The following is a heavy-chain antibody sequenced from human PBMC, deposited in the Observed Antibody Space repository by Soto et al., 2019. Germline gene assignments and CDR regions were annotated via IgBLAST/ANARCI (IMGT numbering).Heavy chain of an antibody. CDR2: ISYDGSNK. J-gene: IGHJ4*02. Sequence: QVQLVESGGGVVQPGRSLRLSCAASGFTFSSYGMHWVRQAPGKGLEWVAVISYDGSNKYYADSVKGRFTISRDNSKNTLYLQMNSLRAEDTAVYYCAKDSSPLYDGIFDYWGQGTLVTVSS. CDR3: AKDSSPLYDGIFDY. V-gene: IGHV3-30*18. D-gene: IGHD3-16*02. CDR1: GFTFSSYG.